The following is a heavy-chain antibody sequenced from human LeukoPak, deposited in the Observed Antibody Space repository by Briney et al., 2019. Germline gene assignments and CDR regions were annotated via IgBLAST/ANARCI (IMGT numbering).Heavy chain of an antibody. CDR3: AKDRDYYFDY. V-gene: IGHV3-30*18. J-gene: IGHJ4*02. CDR2: ISYDGSNK. D-gene: IGHD3-10*01. CDR1: GFTFKNAW. Sequence: GGSLRLSCAASGFTFKNAWMIWVRQAPGKGLEWVAVISYDGSNKYYADSVKGRFTISRDNSKNTLYLQMNSLRAEDTAVYYCAKDRDYYFDYWGQGTLVTVSS.